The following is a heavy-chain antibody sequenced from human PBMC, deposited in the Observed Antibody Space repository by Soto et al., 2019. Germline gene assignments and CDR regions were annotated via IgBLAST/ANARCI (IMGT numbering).Heavy chain of an antibody. D-gene: IGHD1-1*01. J-gene: IGHJ4*02. CDR1: GFSFSTYG. V-gene: IGHV3-23*01. CDR3: AKWNGYGDY. Sequence: PGGSLRLSCAVSGFSFSTYGVTWVRQAPGKGLEWVSGVSGGSGSTHYADSVKGRFTITGDNSKNTVYLQMNSLRVEDTAVYYCAKWNGYGDYWGQGTLVTVSS. CDR2: VSGGSGST.